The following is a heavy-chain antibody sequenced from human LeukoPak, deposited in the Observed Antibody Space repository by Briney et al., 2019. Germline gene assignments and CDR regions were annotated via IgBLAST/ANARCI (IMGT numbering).Heavy chain of an antibody. CDR2: INHSGST. CDR3: ARGPGRRITIFGVVIKTYYFDY. J-gene: IGHJ4*02. CDR1: GGSISSSSYY. Sequence: SETLSLTCTVSGGSISSSSYYWGWIRQPPGKGLEWIGEINHSGSTNYNPSLKSRVTISVDTSKNQFSLKLSSVTAADTAVYYCARGPGRRITIFGVVIKTYYFDYWGQGTLVTVSS. V-gene: IGHV4-39*07. D-gene: IGHD3-3*01.